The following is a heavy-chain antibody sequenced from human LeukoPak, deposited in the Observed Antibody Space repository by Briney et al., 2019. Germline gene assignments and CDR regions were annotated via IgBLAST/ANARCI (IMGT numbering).Heavy chain of an antibody. CDR1: GYTFTSYD. CDR2: MNPNSGNT. V-gene: IGHV1-8*01. D-gene: IGHD3-10*01. Sequence: ASVKVSCKASGYTFTSYDINWVRQATGQGLEWMGWMNPNSGNTGYAQKFQGRVTMTRNTSISTAYMELSSLISEDTAVYYCARERTVRGVIMGYWGQGTLVTVSS. J-gene: IGHJ4*02. CDR3: ARERTVRGVIMGY.